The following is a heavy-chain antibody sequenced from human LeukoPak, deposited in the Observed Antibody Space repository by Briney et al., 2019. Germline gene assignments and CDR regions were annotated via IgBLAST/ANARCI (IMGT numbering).Heavy chain of an antibody. D-gene: IGHD3-3*01. CDR2: ISSRGGTI. CDR3: ATQGRSAISGI. J-gene: IGHJ3*02. V-gene: IGHV3-48*03. Sequence: PGGSLRLSCAASGLTFSSSEMNWVRQAPGKGLDWISYISSRGGTIYHADSVKGRFTVSRDNAKNSLYLQMNSLRAEDTAVYYCATQGRSAISGIWGQGTMVTVSS. CDR1: GLTFSSSE.